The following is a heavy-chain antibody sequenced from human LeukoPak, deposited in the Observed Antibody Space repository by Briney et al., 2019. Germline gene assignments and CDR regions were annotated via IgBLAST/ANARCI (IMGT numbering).Heavy chain of an antibody. V-gene: IGHV3-21*06. J-gene: IGHJ4*02. Sequence: GGSLRLSCAASGFTFSGYAMNWVRQAPGKGLEWVSSINGGGNTFYADSVKGRFAISRDNAKNSLYLQMNGLRAEDTAVYYCARDPAEADCWGQGTLVTVSS. CDR3: ARDPAEADC. CDR2: INGGGNT. CDR1: GFTFSGYA.